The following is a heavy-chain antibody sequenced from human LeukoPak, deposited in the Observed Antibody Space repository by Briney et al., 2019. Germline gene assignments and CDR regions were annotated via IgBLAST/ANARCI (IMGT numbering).Heavy chain of an antibody. CDR1: GGPISSYY. V-gene: IGHV4-4*08. CDR3: ARDRGDYGDYPDAFDI. D-gene: IGHD4-17*01. J-gene: IGHJ3*02. CDR2: IYTSGST. Sequence: ETLSLTCTVSGGPISSYYWNWIRQPPGKGLEWIGYIYTSGSTNYNPSLKSRVTMSVDTSKNQFSLKLSSVTAADTAVYYCARDRGDYGDYPDAFDIWGQGTMVTVSS.